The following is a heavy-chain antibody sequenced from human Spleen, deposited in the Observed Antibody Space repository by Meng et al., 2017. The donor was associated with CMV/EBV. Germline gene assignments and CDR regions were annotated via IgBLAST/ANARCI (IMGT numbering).Heavy chain of an antibody. D-gene: IGHD3-3*01. CDR2: ISSSSSYI. CDR3: ARESSNSIFGVVILYGMDV. CDR1: FRTYS. V-gene: IGHV3-21*01. Sequence: FRTYSMNWVRQAPGKGLESVSSISSSSSYIYYADSVKGRFTISRDNAKNSLYLQMNSLRAEDTAVYYCARESSNSIFGVVILYGMDVWGQGTMVTVSS. J-gene: IGHJ6*02.